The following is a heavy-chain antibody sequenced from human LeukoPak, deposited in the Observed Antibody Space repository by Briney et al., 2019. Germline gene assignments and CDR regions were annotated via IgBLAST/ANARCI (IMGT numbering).Heavy chain of an antibody. D-gene: IGHD6-19*01. V-gene: IGHV1-69*01. J-gene: IGHJ4*02. Sequence: SVKVSCKASGGTFSSYAISWVRQAPGQGLEWMGGIIPIFGTANYAQKFQGRVTITADESTSTAYMELSSLRSEDTAVYYCARGGLAVAAYFDYWGQGTLVTVSS. CDR2: IIPIFGTA. CDR3: ARGGLAVAAYFDY. CDR1: GGTFSSYA.